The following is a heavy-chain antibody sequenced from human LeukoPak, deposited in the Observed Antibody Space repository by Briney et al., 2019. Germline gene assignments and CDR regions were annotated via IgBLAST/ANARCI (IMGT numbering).Heavy chain of an antibody. D-gene: IGHD6-19*01. J-gene: IGHJ4*02. CDR2: ISWDGGST. Sequence: GGSLRLSCAASGFTFDDYAMHWVRQAPGKGLEWVSGISWDGGSTYCADSVKGRFTISRDNSKNSLYLQMNSLRAEDTALYYCAKEPTTRSGWYVDWGQGTLVTVSS. CDR1: GFTFDDYA. V-gene: IGHV3-43D*03. CDR3: AKEPTTRSGWYVD.